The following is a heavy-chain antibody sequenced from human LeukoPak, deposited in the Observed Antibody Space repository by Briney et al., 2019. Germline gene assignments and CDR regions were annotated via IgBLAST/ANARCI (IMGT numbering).Heavy chain of an antibody. CDR3: ARGRPDTSVPRTYYMDV. CDR2: MSPNSGNT. Sequence: ASVKVSCKASGYTFTSFDIFWVRQAPGQGLEWMGWMSPNSGNTGSAQKFQGRVTFTRDTSISTSSMELSSLRSEDTAIYYCARGRPDTSVPRTYYMDVWGKGTTVTVSS. CDR1: GYTFTSFD. V-gene: IGHV1-8*01. D-gene: IGHD5-18*01. J-gene: IGHJ6*03.